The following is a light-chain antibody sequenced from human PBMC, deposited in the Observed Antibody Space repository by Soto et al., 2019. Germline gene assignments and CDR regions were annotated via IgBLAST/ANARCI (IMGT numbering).Light chain of an antibody. V-gene: IGKV1-5*01. CDR1: QSITSW. J-gene: IGKJ2*01. CDR2: DVS. CDR3: QQYNGYPYT. Sequence: DIQMTQSRSTLSASVGDRVTITCRASQSITSWLAWFQQKPGQAPKLLIYDVSTLERGVPSRFSGSGSGTEFTLTISSLQTDDFATYYCQQYNGYPYTFGQGTKLEIK.